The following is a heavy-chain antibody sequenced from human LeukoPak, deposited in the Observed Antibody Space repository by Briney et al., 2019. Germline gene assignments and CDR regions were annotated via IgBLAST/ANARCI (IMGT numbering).Heavy chain of an antibody. D-gene: IGHD3-9*01. V-gene: IGHV4-59*01. CDR2: IYYSGST. CDR1: GGSIRNYH. Sequence: SETLSLTCTVSGGSIRNYHWSWIRQPPGKGLERIGYIYYSGSTNYNPSLTSRVTISIDTSKNQFSLKLSSVTAADTAAYYCARDTDYYNAFDIWGQGTMVTVSS. CDR3: ARDTDYYNAFDI. J-gene: IGHJ3*02.